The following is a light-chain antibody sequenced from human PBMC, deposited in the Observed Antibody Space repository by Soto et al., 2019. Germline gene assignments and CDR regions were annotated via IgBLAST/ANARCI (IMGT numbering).Light chain of an antibody. CDR2: DAS. Sequence: EIVLTQSPATLSLSPGERATLSCRASQSVSSYLAWYQQKPGQAPRLLIYDASNRATGIPVRFSGSGSGTEFTLTISSLEPEDFAVYYCQQRSNWLSLTFGGGTKVEIK. CDR3: QQRSNWLSLT. V-gene: IGKV3-11*01. CDR1: QSVSSY. J-gene: IGKJ4*01.